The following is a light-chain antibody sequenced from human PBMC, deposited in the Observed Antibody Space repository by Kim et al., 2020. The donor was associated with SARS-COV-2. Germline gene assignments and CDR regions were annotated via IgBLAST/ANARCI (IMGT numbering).Light chain of an antibody. J-gene: IGLJ2*01. Sequence: GQSVTISCTGTSSDVGAYNYVSWFRQHPGKAPKLIIYEVSKRPSGVPDRFSGSESGNTASLTVSGLQAEDEADYHCSSYGGSHNFVFGGGTQLTVL. CDR3: SSYGGSHNFV. CDR1: SSDVGAYNY. V-gene: IGLV2-8*01. CDR2: EVS.